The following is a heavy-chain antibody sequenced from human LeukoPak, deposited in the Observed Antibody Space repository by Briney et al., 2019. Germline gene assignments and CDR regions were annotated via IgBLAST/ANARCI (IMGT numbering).Heavy chain of an antibody. CDR2: TDTSGRYV. D-gene: IGHD3-10*01. CDR1: GFTFSNYG. CDR3: ARGRSITLLRGVATSDGFDI. J-gene: IGHJ3*02. V-gene: IGHV3-21*06. Sequence: GESLKISCAASGFTFSNYGMNWVRQPPGKGLEWVSFTDTSGRYVYYGDSVKGRFTISRDNAKNLLFLQMNGLRAEDTALYYCARGRSITLLRGVATSDGFDIWGQGAMVAVSS.